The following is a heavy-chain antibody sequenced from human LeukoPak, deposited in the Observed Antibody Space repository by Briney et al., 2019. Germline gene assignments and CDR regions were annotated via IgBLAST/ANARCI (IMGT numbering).Heavy chain of an antibody. D-gene: IGHD3-22*01. CDR3: ARHNYYDSSGYYPLGY. CDR1: GGSITSYY. Sequence: SETLSLTCTVSGGSITSYYWSWIRQPPGRGLEWIGYIYYSGSTNYNPSLKSRVTVSVDTSKSQFSLRLTSVTAADTAVYYCARHNYYDSSGYYPLGYWGQGTLVTVSS. CDR2: IYYSGST. V-gene: IGHV4-59*08. J-gene: IGHJ4*02.